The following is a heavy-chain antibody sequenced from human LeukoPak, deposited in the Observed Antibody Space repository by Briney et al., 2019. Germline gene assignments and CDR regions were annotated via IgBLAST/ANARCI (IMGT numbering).Heavy chain of an antibody. D-gene: IGHD1-26*01. CDR1: GGSISSSSYY. J-gene: IGHJ4*02. CDR3: ARGRGRGGSYNY. Sequence: SETLSLTCTVSGGSISSSSYYWGWIRQPPGKGLQWIGYIYYSGSTSYNPSLKSRVTISLDTSNNQFSLKLRSVTAADTAVYYCARGRGRGGSYNYWGQGTLVTVSS. V-gene: IGHV4-61*05. CDR2: IYYSGST.